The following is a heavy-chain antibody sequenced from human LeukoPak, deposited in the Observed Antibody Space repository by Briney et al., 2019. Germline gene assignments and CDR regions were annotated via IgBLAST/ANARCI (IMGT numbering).Heavy chain of an antibody. CDR3: ARDYPDTPLSLPDY. CDR1: GFTFSDYY. CDR2: ISSSGSTI. D-gene: IGHD2-2*01. Sequence: GGSLRLSCAASGFTFSDYYMSWIRQAPGKGLEWVSYISSSGSTIYYADSVKGRFTISRDNAKNSLYLQMNSLRAEDTAVYYCARDYPDTPLSLPDYCGQGTLVTVSS. J-gene: IGHJ4*02. V-gene: IGHV3-11*01.